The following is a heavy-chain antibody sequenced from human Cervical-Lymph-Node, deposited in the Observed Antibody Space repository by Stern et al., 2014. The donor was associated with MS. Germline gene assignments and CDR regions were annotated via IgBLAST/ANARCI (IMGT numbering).Heavy chain of an antibody. CDR1: GFTFTDYY. V-gene: IGHV3-72*01. CDR2: IRPRARSYTT. J-gene: IGHJ4*02. Sequence: EVQLLESGGGLVQPGGSLRLSCIASGFTFTDYYMDWVRQAPGSGLEWIARIRPRARSYTTEYAASVKGRFTISRDDSKNSLYLQMNSLKTDDTALYYCVRGRNSFDYWGQGALVTVSS. CDR3: VRGRNSFDY.